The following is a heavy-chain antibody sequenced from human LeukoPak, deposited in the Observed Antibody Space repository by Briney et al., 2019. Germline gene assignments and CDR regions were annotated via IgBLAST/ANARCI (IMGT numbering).Heavy chain of an antibody. CDR2: IKSKSDGGTI. CDR1: GFTFSNAW. V-gene: IGHV3-15*01. Sequence: PGGSLRLSCAASGFTFSNAWMRWVRQAPGKGLEWVGCIKSKSDGGTIDYTAPVKGRFTISRDDSKNTLYLQMNSLKIEDTAVYYCTTGLARGFNAFDLWGQGTMVTASS. J-gene: IGHJ3*01. D-gene: IGHD3-10*01. CDR3: TTGLARGFNAFDL.